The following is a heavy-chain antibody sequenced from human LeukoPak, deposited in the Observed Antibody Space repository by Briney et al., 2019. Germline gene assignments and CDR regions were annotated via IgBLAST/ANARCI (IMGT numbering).Heavy chain of an antibody. CDR1: GFTFSRYW. CDR3: ARVPGTGYSNYGDY. Sequence: PGGSLRLSCVGSGFTFSRYWLNWVRQSPGKGLEWVANMNQDGSEIYYLDSVKGRFTISRDNAKNSVYLQMNSLRAEDTAVYYCARVPGTGYSNYGDYWGQGTLVTVSS. D-gene: IGHD3/OR15-3a*01. V-gene: IGHV3-7*01. J-gene: IGHJ4*02. CDR2: MNQDGSEI.